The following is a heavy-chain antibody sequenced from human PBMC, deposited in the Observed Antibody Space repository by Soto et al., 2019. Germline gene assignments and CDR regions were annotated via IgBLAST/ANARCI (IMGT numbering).Heavy chain of an antibody. Sequence: ASETLSLTCSVSGGSISSSSYYWGWIRQPPGKGLEWIGSIYYSGSTYYNPSLKSRVTISVDTSKNQFSLKLSSVTAADTAVYHCARLAAAGTAWFDPWGQGTLVTVSS. CDR3: ARLAAAGTAWFDP. CDR2: IYYSGST. D-gene: IGHD6-13*01. J-gene: IGHJ5*02. V-gene: IGHV4-39*01. CDR1: GGSISSSSYY.